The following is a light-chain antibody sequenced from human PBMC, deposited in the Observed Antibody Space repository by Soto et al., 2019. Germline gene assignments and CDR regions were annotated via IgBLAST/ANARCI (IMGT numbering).Light chain of an antibody. CDR2: RAA. CDR3: QQYYAYSYT. CDR1: QAVNSW. J-gene: IGKJ2*01. V-gene: IGKV1-5*03. Sequence: IQMTQSPSTVSASVGDRVTITCRARQAVNSWVAWYQHKSGKAPKLLIYRAATLENGVPSRFSGSGSETEFHLTISGLQPDDSGPYYCQQYYAYSYTFGQGTKVEIK.